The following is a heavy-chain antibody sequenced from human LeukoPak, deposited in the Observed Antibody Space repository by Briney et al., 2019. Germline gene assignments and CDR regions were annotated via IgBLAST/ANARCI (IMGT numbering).Heavy chain of an antibody. Sequence: ASVKVSCKASGYTFTSYAVHWVRQAPGQRLEWMGWINAGNGNTKYSQKFQGRVTITRDTSASTAYMELSSLRSEDTAVYYCARGTPMAGLFPIDIWGQGTMVTVSS. CDR1: GYTFTSYA. J-gene: IGHJ3*02. D-gene: IGHD6-19*01. V-gene: IGHV1-3*01. CDR2: INAGNGNT. CDR3: ARGTPMAGLFPIDI.